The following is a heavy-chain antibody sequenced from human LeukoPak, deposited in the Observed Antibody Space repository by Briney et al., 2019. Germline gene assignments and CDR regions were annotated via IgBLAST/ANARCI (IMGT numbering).Heavy chain of an antibody. V-gene: IGHV1-8*03. Sequence: ASVKVSCKASGYTFTGYYMHWVRQATGQGLEWMGWMNPNSGNTGYAQKFQGRVTITRNTSISTAYMELSGLRSEDTAVYYCARSPSDYYYDSSGYYSDFDYWGQGTLVTVSS. CDR1: GYTFTGYY. CDR2: MNPNSGNT. D-gene: IGHD3-22*01. CDR3: ARSPSDYYYDSSGYYSDFDY. J-gene: IGHJ4*02.